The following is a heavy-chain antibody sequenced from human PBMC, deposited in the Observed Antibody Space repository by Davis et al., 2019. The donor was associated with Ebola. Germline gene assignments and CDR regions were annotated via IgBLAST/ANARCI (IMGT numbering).Heavy chain of an antibody. CDR2: AYYTSKWNY. J-gene: IGHJ4*02. Sequence: HSQTLSLTCAISGDSVSSAGWNWIRQSPSRGLEWLGRAYYTSKWNYDYAVSVKSRMIINPDTSKNQFSLHLNSVTPEDSAVYYCARGWLRTGVDYWGQGAPVTVSS. V-gene: IGHV6-1*01. CDR1: GDSVSSAG. CDR3: ARGWLRTGVDY. D-gene: IGHD7-27*01.